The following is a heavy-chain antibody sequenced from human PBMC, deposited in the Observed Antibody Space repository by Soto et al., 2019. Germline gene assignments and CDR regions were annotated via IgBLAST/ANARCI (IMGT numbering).Heavy chain of an antibody. D-gene: IGHD2-21*02. CDR3: AQSFLLEGVVTEYLDF. Sequence: TATLRLSFTFSVFSLTTKKEGVGWIRQPPGKALEWLALIYWNDDKRYSPSLKSRLTITKDTSKNQVVLTMTNMDPVDTATYYCAQSFLLEGVVTEYLDFWVQGTLVTVS. V-gene: IGHV2-5*01. CDR2: IYWNDDK. CDR1: VFSLTTKKEG. J-gene: IGHJ4*02.